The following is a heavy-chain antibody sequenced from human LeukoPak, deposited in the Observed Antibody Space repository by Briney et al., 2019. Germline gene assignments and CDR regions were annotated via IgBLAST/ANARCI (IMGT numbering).Heavy chain of an antibody. CDR2: INPNSGGT. J-gene: IGHJ4*02. D-gene: IGHD3-10*01. CDR3: ARDLLILGESHDY. CDR1: GYTFTGYY. Sequence: ASVKVSCKASGYTFTGYYMHWGRQAPGQGLEWMGWINPNSGGTNYAQTFQGRVTMTRDTSISTAYMELSRLRSDDTAVYYCARDLLILGESHDYWGQGTLVTVSS. V-gene: IGHV1-2*02.